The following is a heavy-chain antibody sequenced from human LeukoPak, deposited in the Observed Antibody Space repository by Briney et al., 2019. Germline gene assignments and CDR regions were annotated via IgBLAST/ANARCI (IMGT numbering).Heavy chain of an antibody. D-gene: IGHD6-19*01. CDR1: GGSINSHY. CDR2: IYYTGKI. J-gene: IGHJ4*02. CDR3: VRRDTGWNYFDY. Sequence: PSETLSLTRAVSGGSINSHYWGWIRQPPGKGLQWIGDIYYTGKINYNPSLKSRVTITLDTSKDHLSLNLTSVLAADTAIYYCVRRDTGWNYFDYWGQGILVTVSS. V-gene: IGHV4-59*08.